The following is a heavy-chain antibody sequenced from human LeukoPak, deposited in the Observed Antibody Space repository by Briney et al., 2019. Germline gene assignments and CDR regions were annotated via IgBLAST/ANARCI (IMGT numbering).Heavy chain of an antibody. CDR3: ATRGWHCSSPRCPDDL. J-gene: IGHJ5*02. CDR1: GGSIITDY. V-gene: IGHV4-59*01. D-gene: IGHD2-2*01. Sequence: SETLSLTCTVSGGSIITDYWSWSRQPPGEGREWSGYIYYGGGTNYNPSPQSRVTISVSTSQNQFSLKLHSVTAADTAVYHCATRGWHCSSPRCPDDLWGQGTLVPVSS. CDR2: IYYGGGT.